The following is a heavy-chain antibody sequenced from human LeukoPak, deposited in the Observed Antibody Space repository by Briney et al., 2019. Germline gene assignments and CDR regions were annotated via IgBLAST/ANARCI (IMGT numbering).Heavy chain of an antibody. Sequence: PGGSLRLSCAAFGFTFSSYWMHWVRQAPGKGLVWVSRINSDGSSTSYADSVKGRFTISRDNAKNTLYLQMNSLRAEDTAVYYCARVAGGSSPYYFDYWGRGTLVTVSS. V-gene: IGHV3-74*01. CDR2: INSDGSST. CDR3: ARVAGGSSPYYFDY. D-gene: IGHD6-13*01. J-gene: IGHJ4*02. CDR1: GFTFSSYW.